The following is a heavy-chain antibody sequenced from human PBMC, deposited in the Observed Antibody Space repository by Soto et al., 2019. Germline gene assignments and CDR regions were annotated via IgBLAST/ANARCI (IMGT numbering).Heavy chain of an antibody. CDR3: ARVEGKLWFGELPVGEYGMDV. Sequence: QVQLVQSGAEVKKPGSSVKVSCKASGGTFSSYAISWVRQAPGQGLEWMGGIIPIFGTANYAQKFQGRVTITADESTRTAYMELSSLRSEDTAVYYCARVEGKLWFGELPVGEYGMDVWGQGTTVTLSS. V-gene: IGHV1-69*01. CDR1: GGTFSSYA. D-gene: IGHD3-10*01. CDR2: IIPIFGTA. J-gene: IGHJ6*02.